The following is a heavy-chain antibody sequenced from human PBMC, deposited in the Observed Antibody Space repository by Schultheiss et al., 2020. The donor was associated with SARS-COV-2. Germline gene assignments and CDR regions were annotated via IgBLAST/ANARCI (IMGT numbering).Heavy chain of an antibody. V-gene: IGHV3-23*01. CDR3: AKDLYWHIVVVTNMDV. CDR1: GFTFDDYA. Sequence: GGSLRLSCAASGFTFDDYAMHWVRQAPGKGLEWVSGISVRGGRANYADSVKGRFTISRDNAKNTLYLQMNSLRAEDTAVYYCAKDLYWHIVVVTNMDVWGQGTTVTVSS. J-gene: IGHJ6*02. CDR2: ISVRGGRA. D-gene: IGHD2-21*02.